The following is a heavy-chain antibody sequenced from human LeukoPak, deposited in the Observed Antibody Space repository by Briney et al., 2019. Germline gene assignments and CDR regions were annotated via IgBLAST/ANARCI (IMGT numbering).Heavy chain of an antibody. CDR3: ARAQYCSGGSCYSGIDY. CDR1: GYTFTSYG. CDR2: INPNSGGT. Sequence: ASVKVSCKASGYTFTSYGISWVRQAPGQGLEWMGWINPNSGGTNYAQKFQGWVTMTRDTSISTAYMELSRLRSDDTAVYYCARAQYCSGGSCYSGIDYWGQGTLVTVSP. V-gene: IGHV1-2*04. J-gene: IGHJ4*02. D-gene: IGHD2-15*01.